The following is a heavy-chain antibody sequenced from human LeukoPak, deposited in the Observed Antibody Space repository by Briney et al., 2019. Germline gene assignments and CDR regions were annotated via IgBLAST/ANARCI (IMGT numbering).Heavy chain of an antibody. J-gene: IGHJ3*02. D-gene: IGHD2-21*02. CDR1: GFTFSSYA. Sequence: HPGGSLRLSCAASGFTFSSYAIHWARQAPGKGLEWVAVISYDGSKKFYADSVQGRFTISRDNSKSTLYLQTNSLRAEDTAVYYCARCRGDCYTRERGSGGFDIWGQGTRVTVSS. CDR3: ARCRGDCYTRERGSGGFDI. CDR2: ISYDGSKK. V-gene: IGHV3-30-3*01.